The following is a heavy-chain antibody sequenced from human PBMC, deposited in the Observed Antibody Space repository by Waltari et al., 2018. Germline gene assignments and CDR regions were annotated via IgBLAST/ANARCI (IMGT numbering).Heavy chain of an antibody. Sequence: EVQLVESGGGLVKPGGSLRLSCAASGFTFSSYSMNWVRQAPGKGLEWVSSISSSSIYIYYADSVKGRFTISRDNAKNSLYLQMNSLRAEDTAVYYCAREIAARPIDYWGQGTLVTVSS. CDR3: AREIAARPIDY. D-gene: IGHD6-6*01. V-gene: IGHV3-21*01. CDR2: ISSSSIYI. J-gene: IGHJ4*02. CDR1: GFTFSSYS.